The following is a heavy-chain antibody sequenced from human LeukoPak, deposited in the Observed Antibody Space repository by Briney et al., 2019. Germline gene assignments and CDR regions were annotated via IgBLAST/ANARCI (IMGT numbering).Heavy chain of an antibody. D-gene: IGHD6-19*01. CDR2: INPNSGGT. V-gene: IGHV1-2*02. J-gene: IGHJ4*02. Sequence: ASVKVSCRASGYTFTGYYMHWVRQAPGQGLEWMGWINPNSGGTNYAQKFQGRVTMTRDTSISTAYMELSRLRSDDTAVYYCARDAFQSYLSLAVAGNWGQGTLVTVSS. CDR3: ARDAFQSYLSLAVAGN. CDR1: GYTFTGYY.